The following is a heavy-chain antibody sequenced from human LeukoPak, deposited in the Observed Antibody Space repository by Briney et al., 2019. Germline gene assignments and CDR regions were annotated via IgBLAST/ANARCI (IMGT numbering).Heavy chain of an antibody. D-gene: IGHD5-24*01. CDR1: GYTFTSYY. J-gene: IGHJ4*02. V-gene: IGHV1-46*01. CDR3: ASLMRDGYNIFDY. Sequence: ASVTVSCTASGYTFTSYYMHWVRQAPGQGLEWMGIINPSGGSTSCAQKFQGRVTMTRDTSTSTVYMELSSLRSEDTAVYYCASLMRDGYNIFDYWGQGTLVTVSS. CDR2: INPSGGST.